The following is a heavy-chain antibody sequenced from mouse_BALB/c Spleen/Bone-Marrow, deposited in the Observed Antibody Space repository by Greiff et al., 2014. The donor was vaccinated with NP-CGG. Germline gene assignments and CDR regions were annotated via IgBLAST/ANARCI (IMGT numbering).Heavy chain of an antibody. Sequence: VQLQQSGAELVKPGASVKLSCKASGYTFTSYYMYWVKQRPGQGLEWIGEINPSNGGTNFNEKFKSKATLTVDKSSSTAYMQLSSLTSEDSAVYYCTRSTMITYFDYRGQVLTLTGSS. CDR2: INPSNGGT. J-gene: IGHJ2*01. CDR3: TRSTMITYFDY. CDR1: GYTFTSYY. V-gene: IGHV1S81*02. D-gene: IGHD2-4*01.